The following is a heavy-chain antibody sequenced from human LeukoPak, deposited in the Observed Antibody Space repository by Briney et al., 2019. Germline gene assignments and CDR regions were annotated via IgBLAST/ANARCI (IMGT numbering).Heavy chain of an antibody. V-gene: IGHV1-2*02. CDR2: INPNSGGT. J-gene: IGHJ4*02. Sequence: GASVKVSCKASGYTFTGYYMHWVRQAPGQGLEWMGWINPNSGGTNYAQKFQGRVTMTRDTSISTAYMELSRLRSDDTAVYYCARAVVAAAGYYFDYWGQGTLVTVSS. D-gene: IGHD6-13*01. CDR3: ARAVVAAAGYYFDY. CDR1: GYTFTGYY.